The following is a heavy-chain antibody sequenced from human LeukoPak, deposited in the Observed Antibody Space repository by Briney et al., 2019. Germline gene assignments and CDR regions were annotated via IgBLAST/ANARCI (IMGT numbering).Heavy chain of an antibody. CDR3: ARVVYRGENWFDP. Sequence: SETLSLTCTVSSGSVSSDYWSWIRPPPGKGLEWVGYIFSNGNTEYSPSLKSRATISVDTSKNQCSLKLNSVTAADTAVYYCARVVYRGENWFDPWGQGTLVTVSS. CDR2: IFSNGNT. CDR1: SGSVSSDY. V-gene: IGHV4-59*02. D-gene: IGHD3-10*01. J-gene: IGHJ5*02.